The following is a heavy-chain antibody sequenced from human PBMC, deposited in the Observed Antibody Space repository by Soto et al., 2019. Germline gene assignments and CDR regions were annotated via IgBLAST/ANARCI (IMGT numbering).Heavy chain of an antibody. J-gene: IGHJ6*02. CDR1: GYSFTSYW. Sequence: GESLKISCKGSGYSFTSYWISWVRQMPGKGLEWMGRIDPSDSYTNYSPSFQGHVTISADKSISTAYLQWSSLKASDTAMYYCAPAPNRYSGYPYYYYGMDVWGQGTTVTVSS. D-gene: IGHD5-12*01. V-gene: IGHV5-10-1*01. CDR2: IDPSDSYT. CDR3: APAPNRYSGYPYYYYGMDV.